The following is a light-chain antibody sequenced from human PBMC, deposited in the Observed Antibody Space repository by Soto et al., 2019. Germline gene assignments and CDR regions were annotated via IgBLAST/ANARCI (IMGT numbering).Light chain of an antibody. CDR2: GAS. CDR1: QSVTGNY. CDR3: QHYDGSRT. V-gene: IGKV3-20*01. J-gene: IGKJ1*01. Sequence: EIVLTQSPGTLSLSPGEQATLSCRASQSVTGNYLAWYQQEPGQGPRLLIYGASNRATGIPDRFSGSGSGTDFTLTINRLEPEDFAVYYCQHYDGSRTFGLGTKVEIK.